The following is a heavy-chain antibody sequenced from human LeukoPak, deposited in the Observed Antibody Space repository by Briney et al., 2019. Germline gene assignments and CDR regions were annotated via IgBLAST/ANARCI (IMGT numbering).Heavy chain of an antibody. CDR1: GGSISSYY. CDR3: AREGSGSYLGYFYYMEV. Sequence: SETLTLTCTVSGGSISSYYYSWIRQPAGKGLEWIGRINTSGSTNYNPSLKSRVTISADKSKKQFSLRLTSVTAADTAVYYCAREGSGSYLGYFYYMEVWGTGTTVTVSS. D-gene: IGHD3-10*01. J-gene: IGHJ6*03. CDR2: INTSGST. V-gene: IGHV4-4*07.